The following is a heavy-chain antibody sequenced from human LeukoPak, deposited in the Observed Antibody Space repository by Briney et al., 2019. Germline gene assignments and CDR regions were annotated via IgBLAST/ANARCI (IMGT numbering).Heavy chain of an antibody. CDR2: ISSNGGST. D-gene: IGHD6-13*01. CDR3: VKDLGELAAAGRDP. J-gene: IGHJ5*02. V-gene: IGHV3-64D*06. CDR1: GFTFSSYA. Sequence: GGSLRLSCSASGFTFSSYAMHWVRQAPGKGLEYVSAISSNGGSTYYADSVKGRLTISRDNSKNTLYLQMSSLRAEDTAVYYCVKDLGELAAAGRDPWGQGTLVTVSS.